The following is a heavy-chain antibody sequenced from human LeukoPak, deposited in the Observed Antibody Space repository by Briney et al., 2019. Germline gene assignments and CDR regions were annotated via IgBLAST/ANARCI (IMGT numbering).Heavy chain of an antibody. CDR2: ISYDGSNK. CDR3: ARALGGLYYYYGMDV. D-gene: IGHD4-23*01. J-gene: IGHJ6*04. V-gene: IGHV3-30*04. Sequence: GRSLRLSCAASGFTFSSYAMHWVGQAPGKGLEWVAVISYDGSNKYYADSVKGRFTISRDNSKNTLYLQMNSLRAEDTAVYYCARALGGLYYYYGMDVWGKGTTVTVSS. CDR1: GFTFSSYA.